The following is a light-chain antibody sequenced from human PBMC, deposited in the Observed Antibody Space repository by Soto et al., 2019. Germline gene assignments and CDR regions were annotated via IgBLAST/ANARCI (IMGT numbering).Light chain of an antibody. J-gene: IGKJ5*01. CDR3: QQRSNWPPIT. Sequence: EIVLTQSPATLSLSPGERATLSCRASQSVSSYLAWYQQKPGQAPRLLIYDASNRATGIPARFRGSGSGTDFALTISSLQPDDFAVYYCQQRSNWPPITCGQGTRLEIK. V-gene: IGKV3-11*01. CDR1: QSVSSY. CDR2: DAS.